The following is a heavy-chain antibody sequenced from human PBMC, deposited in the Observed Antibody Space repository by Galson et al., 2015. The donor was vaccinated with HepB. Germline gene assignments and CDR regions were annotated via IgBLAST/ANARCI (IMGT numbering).Heavy chain of an antibody. CDR1: GFTFSSYV. J-gene: IGHJ4*02. Sequence: SLRLSCAASGFTFSSYVMHWVRLAPGKGLEWVAFIWSDGSNNYYADSVKGRFTVSRDNSKNTLYLHMNSLRAEDTAVYYCAREMAGSWLFDYWGQGTLVIVSS. D-gene: IGHD6-13*01. V-gene: IGHV3-33*01. CDR3: AREMAGSWLFDY. CDR2: IWSDGSNN.